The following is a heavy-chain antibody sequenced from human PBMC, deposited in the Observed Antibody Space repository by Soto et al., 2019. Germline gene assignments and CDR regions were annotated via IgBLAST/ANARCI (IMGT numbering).Heavy chain of an antibody. CDR2: MSYDGTNE. Sequence: GGSLRLSCAASGFSFTHYTINWVRQAPGKGLEWVAVMSYDGTNEYYADSVKRRFTISRDNSKSTVYLQMNSLTPEDTALYYCARKWGTYSSASLDYWGLGTLVTVSS. V-gene: IGHV3-30*04. D-gene: IGHD6-19*01. CDR1: GFSFTHYT. J-gene: IGHJ4*02. CDR3: ARKWGTYSSASLDY.